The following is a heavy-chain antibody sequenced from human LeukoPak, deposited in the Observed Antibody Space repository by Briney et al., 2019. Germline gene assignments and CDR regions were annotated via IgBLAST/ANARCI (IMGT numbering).Heavy chain of an antibody. Sequence: SETLSLTCTVSGASINTGSFYWTWIRQPAGKGLEYLGRIYSTGSTNYNPSLRSRVTISLDTSKNHFSLKLSSVTAADTAVYYCARDQTYSGSGIYTYFDYWGQGILVTASS. V-gene: IGHV4-61*02. CDR3: ARDQTYSGSGIYTYFDY. CDR1: GASINTGSFY. J-gene: IGHJ4*02. D-gene: IGHD3-10*01. CDR2: IYSTGST.